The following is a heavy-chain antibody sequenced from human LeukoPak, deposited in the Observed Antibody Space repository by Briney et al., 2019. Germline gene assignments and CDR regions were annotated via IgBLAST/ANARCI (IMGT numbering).Heavy chain of an antibody. Sequence: GGSLRLSCAASGFTFSSYGMHWVRQAPGKGLEWVAVISYDGSNKYYADSVKGRFTISRDNSKNTLYLQMNSLRTEDTAVYFCATEVKAAAGIDTGSYYYNGMDVWGQGTTVTVSS. J-gene: IGHJ6*02. CDR2: ISYDGSNK. CDR1: GFTFSSYG. CDR3: ATEVKAAAGIDTGSYYYNGMDV. D-gene: IGHD6-13*01. V-gene: IGHV3-30*03.